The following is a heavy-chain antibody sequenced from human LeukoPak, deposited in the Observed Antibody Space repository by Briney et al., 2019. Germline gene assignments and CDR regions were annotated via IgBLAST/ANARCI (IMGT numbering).Heavy chain of an antibody. Sequence: GGSLRLSCAASGFTFSSYWMSWVRQAPGKGLEWVANIKKDGSEKYYVDSVKGRFTISRDNAKKSLYLQMNSLRAEDTAVYYCARVVTAPSYYMDVWGKGTTVTISS. V-gene: IGHV3-7*03. CDR2: IKKDGSEK. CDR3: ARVVTAPSYYMDV. CDR1: GFTFSSYW. D-gene: IGHD5-18*01. J-gene: IGHJ6*03.